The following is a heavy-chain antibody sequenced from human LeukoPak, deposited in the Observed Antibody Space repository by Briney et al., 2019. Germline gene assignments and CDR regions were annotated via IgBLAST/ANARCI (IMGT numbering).Heavy chain of an antibody. J-gene: IGHJ4*02. CDR2: ILNSSYI. Sequence: GGSLRLSCAASGFTFSSYALGWIRQAPGKGLEWVSSILNSSYIYYSDSVKGRFTISRDNTKNSLYLQMDSLRAEDTAVYYCARGLGCGGDCYRIDYWGQGTLVTVSS. CDR1: GFTFSSYA. V-gene: IGHV3-21*01. D-gene: IGHD2-21*02. CDR3: ARGLGCGGDCYRIDY.